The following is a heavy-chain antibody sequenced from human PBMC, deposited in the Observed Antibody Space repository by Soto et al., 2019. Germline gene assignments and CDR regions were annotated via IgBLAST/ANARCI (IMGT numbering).Heavy chain of an antibody. V-gene: IGHV3-23*01. Sequence: GGSLRLSCAASGFTFSTYAMNWVRQAPGKGLEWVSSISGSGSSTYYAESVKGRFTIARDNSESTLYLQMNSLRAEDTAVYYCAKAGFLWFGGPVDYWGQGTLVTVSS. J-gene: IGHJ4*02. CDR3: AKAGFLWFGGPVDY. CDR2: ISGSGSST. D-gene: IGHD3-10*01. CDR1: GFTFSTYA.